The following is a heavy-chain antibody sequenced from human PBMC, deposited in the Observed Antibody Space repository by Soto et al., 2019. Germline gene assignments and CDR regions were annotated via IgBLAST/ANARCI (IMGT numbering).Heavy chain of an antibody. CDR3: ARPSGSYGDYAWSLAY. Sequence: QVQLVQSGAEVKKPGASVKVSCKASGYAFGGYAISWVRQAPGQGLEWMGWVSAYSGLTDYAQNLQGRVSMTTETSTSTAYMELGSLTSDDTAVYYCARPSGSYGDYAWSLAYWGQGTLVTVSS. J-gene: IGHJ4*02. D-gene: IGHD4-17*01. V-gene: IGHV1-18*04. CDR1: GYAFGGYA. CDR2: VSAYSGLT.